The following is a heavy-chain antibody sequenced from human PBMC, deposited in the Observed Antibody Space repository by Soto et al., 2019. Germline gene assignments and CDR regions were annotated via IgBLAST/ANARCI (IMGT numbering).Heavy chain of an antibody. CDR3: ARFSYCSSTSCYASGNWFDP. Sequence: PSETLSLTCTVPGGSISSGGYYWSWIRQHPGKGLEWIGYIYYSGSTYYNPSLKSRVTISVDTSKNQFSLKLSSVTAADTAVYYCARFSYCSSTSCYASGNWFDPWGQGTLVTVSS. CDR1: GGSISSGGYY. J-gene: IGHJ5*02. V-gene: IGHV4-31*03. CDR2: IYYSGST. D-gene: IGHD2-2*01.